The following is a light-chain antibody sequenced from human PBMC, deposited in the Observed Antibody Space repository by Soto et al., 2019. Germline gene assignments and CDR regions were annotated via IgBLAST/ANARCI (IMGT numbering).Light chain of an antibody. J-gene: IGKJ1*01. CDR1: QSVSSY. CDR3: KQRQNWPWT. V-gene: IGKV3-11*01. CDR2: DTS. Sequence: EIVLTQSPATLSLSPGERATLSCRASQSVSSYLAWYQQKSGQAPRLLIYDTSNRATGIPARFSGSGSGTDFTLTISSLEPEDFAVYYCKQRQNWPWTFGQGTKVEIK.